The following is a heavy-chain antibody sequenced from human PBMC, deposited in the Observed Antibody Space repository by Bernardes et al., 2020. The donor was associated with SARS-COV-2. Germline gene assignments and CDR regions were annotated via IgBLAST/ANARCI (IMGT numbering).Heavy chain of an antibody. J-gene: IGHJ4*01. CDR1: GGSISSGGYY. CDR3: AREYGTKGYFDY. CDR2: IYYSGST. Sequence: SETLSLTCTVSGGSISSGGYYWSWIRQHPGKGLEWIGYIYYSGSTYYNPSLKSRVTISVDTSKNQFSLKLSSVTAADTSVYYCAREYGTKGYFDYWGHRTLDTGSS. D-gene: IGHD2-8*01. V-gene: IGHV4-31*03.